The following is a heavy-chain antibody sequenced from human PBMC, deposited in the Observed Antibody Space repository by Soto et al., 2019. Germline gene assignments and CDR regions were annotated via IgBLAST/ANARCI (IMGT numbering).Heavy chain of an antibody. CDR2: INSDGTST. Sequence: PGGSLRLSCAASGFTFSSHAMHWVRQAPGKGLVWVSRINSDGTSTSYADSVRGRFTISRDNAENTLYLQMNSLRAEDTAVYYCARDRNESIAVAGFLYYYYYGMDVWGQGTTVTVSS. V-gene: IGHV3-74*01. CDR1: GFTFSSHA. CDR3: ARDRNESIAVAGFLYYYYYGMDV. D-gene: IGHD6-19*01. J-gene: IGHJ6*02.